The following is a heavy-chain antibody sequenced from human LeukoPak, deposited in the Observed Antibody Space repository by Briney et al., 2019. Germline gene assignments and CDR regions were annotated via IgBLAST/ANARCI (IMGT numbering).Heavy chain of an antibody. CDR2: IYYSGST. D-gene: IGHD6-13*01. V-gene: IGHV4-30-4*08. Sequence: PSQTLSLTCTVSGASISSGDYYWSWIRQPPGKGLEWIGYIYYSGSTYYNPSLKSRVAISIDTSKNQFSLKLSSVTAADTAVYYCARSEIAAFLGGWFDPWGQGTLVTVSS. CDR3: ARSEIAAFLGGWFDP. J-gene: IGHJ5*02. CDR1: GASISSGDYY.